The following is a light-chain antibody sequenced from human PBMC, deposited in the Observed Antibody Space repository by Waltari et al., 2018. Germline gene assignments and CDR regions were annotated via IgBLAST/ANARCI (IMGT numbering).Light chain of an antibody. CDR1: QDISNY. CDR3: QQYDNLPFT. J-gene: IGKJ3*01. CDR2: DAS. V-gene: IGKV1-33*01. Sequence: DIQMTQSPSSLSASVGDRVTITCQASQDISNYLNWYQQKPGKAPKRLIYDASNLETGVPSRFSGSGSGTDFTFTISSLQPEDIATYYCQQYDNLPFTFGPGTKVDIK.